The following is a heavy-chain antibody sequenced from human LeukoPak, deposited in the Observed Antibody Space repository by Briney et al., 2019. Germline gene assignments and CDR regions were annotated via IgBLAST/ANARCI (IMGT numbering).Heavy chain of an antibody. V-gene: IGHV4-61*02. CDR3: ARAVGYCSGGSCYSYYYYYMDV. D-gene: IGHD2-15*01. CDR1: GGSISSGSYY. CDR2: IYTSGST. Sequence: SQTLSLTCTVSGGSISSGSYYWSWIRQPAGKGLEWIGRIYTSGSTNYNPSLKSRVTISVDTSKNQFSLTLSSVTAADTAVYYCARAVGYCSGGSCYSYYYYYMDVWGKGTTVTVSS. J-gene: IGHJ6*03.